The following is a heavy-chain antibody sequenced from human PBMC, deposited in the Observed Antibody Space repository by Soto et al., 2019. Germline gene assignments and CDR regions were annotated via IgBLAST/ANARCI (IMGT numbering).Heavy chain of an antibody. J-gene: IGHJ5*02. CDR1: GFTFSDYY. CDR3: ARDKKVAAAGTHPPDP. V-gene: IGHV3-11*01. CDR2: ISSSGSTI. D-gene: IGHD6-13*01. Sequence: QVQLVESGGGLVKPGGSLRLSCAASGFTFSDYYMSWIRQAPGKGLEWVSYISSSGSTIYYADSVKGRFTNSRNNAKNALYLQMNSLRAEDTAVYYCARDKKVAAAGTHPPDPWGQGTLVTVSS.